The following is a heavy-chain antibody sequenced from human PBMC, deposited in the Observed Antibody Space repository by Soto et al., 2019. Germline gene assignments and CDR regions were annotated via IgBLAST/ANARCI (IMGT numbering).Heavy chain of an antibody. CDR2: IYYSGST. CDR1: GGSVSSGSYY. D-gene: IGHD3-22*01. V-gene: IGHV4-61*01. Sequence: QVQLQESGPGLVKPSETLSLTCTVSGGSVSSGSYYWSWIRQPPGKGLEWIGYIYYSGSTNYNPSLKSRVTISVDTSKNQFSLKLISVTAADTAVYYCARTRATMIVVAPRYFDYWGQGTLVTVSS. J-gene: IGHJ4*02. CDR3: ARTRATMIVVAPRYFDY.